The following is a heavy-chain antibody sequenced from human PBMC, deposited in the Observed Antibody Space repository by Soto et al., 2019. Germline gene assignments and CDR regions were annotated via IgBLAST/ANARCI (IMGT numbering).Heavy chain of an antibody. D-gene: IGHD3-16*01. Sequence: EVQLVESGGGLVQPGGSLRLSCAASGFTFSTYWMTWVRQPPGKGLEWVANMDQDGSETYYVDSVRGRFTVSSDNAKHSLYLQMNSLRVEETAVYYCVCGGNFFIYWGQGTLVTVSP. CDR2: MDQDGSET. J-gene: IGHJ4*02. CDR1: GFTFSTYW. CDR3: VCGGNFFIY. V-gene: IGHV3-7*01.